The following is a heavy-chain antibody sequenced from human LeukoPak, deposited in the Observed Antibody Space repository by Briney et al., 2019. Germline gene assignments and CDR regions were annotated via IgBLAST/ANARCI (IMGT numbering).Heavy chain of an antibody. J-gene: IGHJ5*02. CDR3: ARKYSRSSWFDP. Sequence: ASVKVSCKASGYTFTNNYIHWVRQATGQGLEWMGWMNPNSGNTGYAQKFQGRVTMTRNTSISTAYMELSSLRSEDTAVYYCARKYSRSSWFDPWGQGTLVTVSS. CDR1: GYTFTNNY. CDR2: MNPNSGNT. D-gene: IGHD6-6*01. V-gene: IGHV1-8*01.